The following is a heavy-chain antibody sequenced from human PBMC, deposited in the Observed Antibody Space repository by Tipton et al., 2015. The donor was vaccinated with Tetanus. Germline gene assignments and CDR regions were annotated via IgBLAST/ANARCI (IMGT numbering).Heavy chain of an antibody. CDR3: ATPGQVTVDAFDI. J-gene: IGHJ3*02. CDR1: GYSFTSYW. D-gene: IGHD2-21*02. Sequence: QLESGAEVKKPGESLKISCKGSGYSFTSYWIGWVRQMPGKGLEWMGIIYPGDSDTRYSPSFQGQVTISADKSISTAYLQWSSLKASDTAMYYCATPGQVTVDAFDIWGQGTMVTVSS. CDR2: IYPGDSDT. V-gene: IGHV5-51*01.